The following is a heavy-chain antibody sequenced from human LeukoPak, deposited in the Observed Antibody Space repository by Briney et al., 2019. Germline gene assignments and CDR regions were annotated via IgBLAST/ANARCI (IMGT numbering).Heavy chain of an antibody. V-gene: IGHV3-7*01. CDR1: GFTFSSYW. CDR3: ARGSSSRMLDY. D-gene: IGHD6-13*01. J-gene: IGHJ4*02. CDR2: IKQDGSEK. Sequence: PGGSLRLSCAASGFTFSSYWTSWVRQAPGKGLEWVANIKQDGSEKYYVDSVKGRFTISRDNAKNSLYLQMNSLRAEDTAVYYCARGSSSRMLDYWGQGTLVTVSS.